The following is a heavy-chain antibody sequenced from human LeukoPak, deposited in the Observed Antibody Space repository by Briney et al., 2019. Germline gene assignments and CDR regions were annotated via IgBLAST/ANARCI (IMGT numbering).Heavy chain of an antibody. V-gene: IGHV3-23*01. CDR1: GFTVSTYD. J-gene: IGHJ5*02. CDR2: FSGSDGSA. D-gene: IGHD6-19*01. Sequence: PGGSLRLSCAASGFTVSTYDMSWVRQAPGKGPEWVSGFSGSDGSAYYADSVKGRFTISRDNSKNTLYLQMNSLGADDTAIYYCAKPLYNSGWYGGGDSWGQGTLVTVSS. CDR3: AKPLYNSGWYGGGDS.